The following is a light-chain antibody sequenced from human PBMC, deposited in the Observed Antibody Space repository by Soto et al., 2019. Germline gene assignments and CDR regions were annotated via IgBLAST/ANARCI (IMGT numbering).Light chain of an antibody. Sequence: QSPLTQPASVSGSPGQSITISCTGTSRAVGVYKYVSWYPQHPGKAPKLMIYEVSNRHSGVSNRFSGSKSGNTSSLTISGLQAEYEADWYCSSYTSSSTYVFGTGTKHNVL. CDR1: SRAVGVYKY. J-gene: IGLJ1*01. CDR3: SSYTSSSTYV. V-gene: IGLV2-14*01. CDR2: EVS.